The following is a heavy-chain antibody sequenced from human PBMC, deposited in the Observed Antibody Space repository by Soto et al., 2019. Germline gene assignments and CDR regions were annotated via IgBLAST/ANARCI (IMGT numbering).Heavy chain of an antibody. V-gene: IGHV1-69*13. CDR3: ARVMRGSTWVHGFDY. J-gene: IGHJ4*02. D-gene: IGHD1-1*01. Sequence: SVKVSCKASGGPFSNYAINWVRQAPGQGLEWMRGIIPTFTTGVIPIFGTPHYAQNFQGRVTINADESTSKAYMELSSLRSEYTAVYYCARVMRGSTWVHGFDYWGQGTLVTVSS. CDR1: GGPFSNYA. CDR2: IIPTFTTGVIPIFGTP.